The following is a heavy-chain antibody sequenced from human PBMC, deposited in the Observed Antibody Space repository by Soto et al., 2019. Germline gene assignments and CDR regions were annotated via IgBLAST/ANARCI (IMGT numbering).Heavy chain of an antibody. Sequence: ASVKVSCKASGYTFTGYYMHWVRQAPGQGLEGMGWINPNSGGTNYAQKFQGRVTMTRDTSISTAYMELSRLRSDDTAVYYWARDIPLAARPVGFDYWGQGTLVAVSS. D-gene: IGHD6-6*01. J-gene: IGHJ4*02. CDR1: GYTFTGYY. CDR3: ARDIPLAARPVGFDY. CDR2: INPNSGGT. V-gene: IGHV1-2*02.